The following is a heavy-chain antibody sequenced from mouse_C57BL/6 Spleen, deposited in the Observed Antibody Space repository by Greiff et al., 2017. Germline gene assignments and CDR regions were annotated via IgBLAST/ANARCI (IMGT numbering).Heavy chain of an antibody. V-gene: IGHV5-17*01. D-gene: IGHD3-2*02. CDR3: AGPEGSGYVGYDMDY. Sequence: EVMLVESGGGLVKPGGSLKLSCAASGFTFSDYGMHWVRQAPEKGLEWVAYISSGSSTIYYADTLKGRFTISRDNTKNTLFLQMTGLRSVNTAMYYCAGPEGSGYVGYDMDYWGQGTSVTVSS. CDR2: ISSGSSTI. CDR1: GFTFSDYG. J-gene: IGHJ4*01.